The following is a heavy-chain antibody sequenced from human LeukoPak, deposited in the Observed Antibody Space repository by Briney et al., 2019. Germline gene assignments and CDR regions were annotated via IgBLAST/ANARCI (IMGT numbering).Heavy chain of an antibody. Sequence: GGSLRLSCAASGFPFNSFWMHWVRQAPGKGLVWVSDMNEYSTTIRYADSAKGRFTISRDNAKSILYLQTNNLRAEDTAMYFCARGGVNPVDHWGQGTLVTVSS. V-gene: IGHV3-74*01. CDR3: ARGGVNPVDH. CDR1: GFPFNSFW. CDR2: MNEYSTTI. D-gene: IGHD1-14*01. J-gene: IGHJ4*02.